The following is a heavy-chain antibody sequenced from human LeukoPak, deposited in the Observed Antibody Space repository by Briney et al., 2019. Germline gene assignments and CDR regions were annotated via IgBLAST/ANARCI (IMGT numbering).Heavy chain of an antibody. Sequence: GGTLRLSCAASGFTFSSYGMSWVRQAPGKGLEWVSGINWNGGSTGYADSVKGRFTISRDNAKNSLYLQMNSLRAEDTALYYCARRSMVRGVMPYYYYYMDVWGKGTTVTVSS. V-gene: IGHV3-20*04. J-gene: IGHJ6*03. CDR2: INWNGGST. CDR3: ARRSMVRGVMPYYYYYMDV. CDR1: GFTFSSYG. D-gene: IGHD3-10*01.